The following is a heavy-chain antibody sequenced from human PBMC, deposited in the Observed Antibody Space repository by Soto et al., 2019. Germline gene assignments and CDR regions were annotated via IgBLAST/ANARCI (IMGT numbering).Heavy chain of an antibody. CDR3: ARDREYDFWSGYYTGFYY. Sequence: QVQLVQSGAAVKKPGASVQVSCKASGYTFTSYAMHWVRQAPGQRLEWMGWINAGNGNTKYSQKLQGRVTITRDTSASTAYMELSSLRSEDTAVYYCARDREYDFWSGYYTGFYYWGQGTLVTVSS. D-gene: IGHD3-3*01. CDR2: INAGNGNT. CDR1: GYTFTSYA. V-gene: IGHV1-3*01. J-gene: IGHJ4*02.